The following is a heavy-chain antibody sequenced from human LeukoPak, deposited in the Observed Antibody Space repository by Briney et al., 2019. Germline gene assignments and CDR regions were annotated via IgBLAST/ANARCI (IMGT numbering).Heavy chain of an antibody. V-gene: IGHV3-7*03. J-gene: IGHJ6*04. D-gene: IGHD2-21*01. CDR3: ARGLCPQCYGMGD. CDR1: VFTFCHYW. Sequence: GGALRLSPAHSVFTFCHYWVSWVRDALRKGLGWVANIQQEVSDKHYVDSVKGRLTTSRDNAKNSLYLQMNSLRAEDTAVYYCARGLCPQCYGMGDWGKGTTVTVSS. CDR2: IQQEVSDK.